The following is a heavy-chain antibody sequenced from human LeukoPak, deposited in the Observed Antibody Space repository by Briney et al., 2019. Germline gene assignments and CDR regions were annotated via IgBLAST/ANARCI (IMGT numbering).Heavy chain of an antibody. CDR1: GGTFSSYA. CDR3: AREKPDSSGCLDY. D-gene: IGHD3-22*01. CDR2: IIPIFGTA. J-gene: IGHJ4*02. Sequence: ASVKVSCKASGGTFSSYAISWVRQAPGQGLEWMGGIIPIFGTANYAQKFLGRVTITADESTSTAYMELSSLRSEDTAVYYCAREKPDSSGCLDYWGQGTLVTVSS. V-gene: IGHV1-69*13.